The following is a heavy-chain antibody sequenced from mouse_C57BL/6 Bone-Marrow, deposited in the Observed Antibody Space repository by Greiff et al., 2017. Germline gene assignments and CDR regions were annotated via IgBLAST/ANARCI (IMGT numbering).Heavy chain of an antibody. Sequence: EVKLMESGGGLVQPGGSLKLSCAASGFTFSDYYMYWVRQTPEKRLEWVAYISNGGGSTYYPDTVKGRFTISRDNAKNTLYLQMSRLKSEDTAMYYCARPATTPFYAMDYWGQGTSVTVSS. CDR3: ARPATTPFYAMDY. CDR1: GFTFSDYY. CDR2: ISNGGGST. V-gene: IGHV5-12*01. J-gene: IGHJ4*01. D-gene: IGHD1-2*01.